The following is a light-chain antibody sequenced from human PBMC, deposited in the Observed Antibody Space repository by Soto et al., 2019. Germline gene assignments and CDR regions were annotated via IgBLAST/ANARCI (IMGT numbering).Light chain of an antibody. CDR2: GVS. Sequence: EIVMTQSPATLSVSPGERATLSCRASQSVSSSYLAWYQQKPGQAPRLLMYGVSSRATGIPDRFSGSGSGTDFTLTISRLEPEDFAVYYCQQYGSSPPITFGQGTRLEIK. CDR3: QQYGSSPPIT. J-gene: IGKJ5*01. CDR1: QSVSSSY. V-gene: IGKV3-20*01.